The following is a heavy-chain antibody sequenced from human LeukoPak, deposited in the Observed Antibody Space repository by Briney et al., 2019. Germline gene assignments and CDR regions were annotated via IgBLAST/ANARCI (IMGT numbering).Heavy chain of an antibody. D-gene: IGHD1-26*01. V-gene: IGHV3-21*01. CDR2: INSRSNYK. J-gene: IGHJ3*02. CDR3: AREDGIVGTTSAFDI. CDR1: GFSFTTYT. Sequence: GGSLRLSCATSGFSFTTYTMNWVRQAPGKGLEWVSSINSRSNYKYYADSVKGRFTISRGNAKNSLFLQMNSLRIEDSAIYYCAREDGIVGTTSAFDIWGQGTMVTVSS.